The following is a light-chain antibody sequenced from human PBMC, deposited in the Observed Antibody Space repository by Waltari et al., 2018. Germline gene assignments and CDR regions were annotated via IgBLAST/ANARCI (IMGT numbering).Light chain of an antibody. CDR2: DDS. V-gene: IGLV3-21*02. CDR3: QVWDSSSDLHWV. J-gene: IGLJ3*02. CDR1: NLGSKS. Sequence: SYVLTQPPSVSVAPGQTASITCGGNNLGSKSVHWYQQKPGQAPVLVVYDDSDRPSGIPERFSGSNSGNTATLTISRVEAGDEADYYCQVWDSSSDLHWVFGGGTKLTVL.